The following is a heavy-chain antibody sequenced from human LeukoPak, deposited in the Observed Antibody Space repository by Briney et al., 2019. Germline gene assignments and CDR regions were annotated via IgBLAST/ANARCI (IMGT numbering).Heavy chain of an antibody. CDR3: ASLFNVATTRLFDY. CDR2: IKHDGSAA. J-gene: IGHJ4*02. Sequence: GGSLRLSCSASGFIFSGYWMSWVRQAPGKGLEWVANIKHDGSAANYMKSVRGRFTVSRDNAKNSLYLQLNSLRAEDTAVYYCASLFNVATTRLFDYWGQGTLVTVSS. V-gene: IGHV3-7*01. CDR1: GFIFSGYW. D-gene: IGHD5-12*01.